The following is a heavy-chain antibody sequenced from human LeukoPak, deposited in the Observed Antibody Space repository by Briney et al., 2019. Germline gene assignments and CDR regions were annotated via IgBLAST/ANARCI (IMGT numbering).Heavy chain of an antibody. J-gene: IGHJ3*02. CDR1: AGSISSYY. V-gene: IGHV4-59*08. Sequence: SETLSLTCTVSAGSISSYYWGWIRQPPGKGLEWIGAIYSSGNTNDNPSLKSRLTISVNTSKNQFSLKLTSVTAADTAMYYCARGGVVVQDAFDIWGQGTMVTVSS. CDR3: ARGGVVVQDAFDI. CDR2: IYSSGNT. D-gene: IGHD1-1*01.